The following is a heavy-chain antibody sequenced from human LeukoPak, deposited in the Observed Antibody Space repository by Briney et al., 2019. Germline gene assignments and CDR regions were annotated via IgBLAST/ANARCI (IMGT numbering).Heavy chain of an antibody. D-gene: IGHD4-17*01. CDR3: ARDPSLGDYGDFYDY. CDR2: IIPIFGTA. J-gene: IGHJ4*02. Sequence: SVKVSCKASGGTFSSYAISWVRQAPGQGLEWMGGIIPIFGTANYAQKFQGRVTITADEPTSTAYMELSSLRSEDTAVYYCARDPSLGDYGDFYDYWGQGTLVTVSS. CDR1: GGTFSSYA. V-gene: IGHV1-69*13.